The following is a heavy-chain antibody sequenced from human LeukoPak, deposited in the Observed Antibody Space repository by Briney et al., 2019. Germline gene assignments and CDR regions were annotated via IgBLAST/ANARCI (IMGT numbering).Heavy chain of an antibody. Sequence: GGSLRLSCAASGFTFSSYSMNWVRQAPGKGLEWVSYISSSSSTIYYADSVKGRFTISRDNSKNTLYLQMSSLRAEDTAVYYCAKDLWNQYYFDSWGQGTLVTVSS. V-gene: IGHV3-48*01. CDR1: GFTFSSYS. CDR3: AKDLWNQYYFDS. D-gene: IGHD1-1*01. J-gene: IGHJ4*02. CDR2: ISSSSSTI.